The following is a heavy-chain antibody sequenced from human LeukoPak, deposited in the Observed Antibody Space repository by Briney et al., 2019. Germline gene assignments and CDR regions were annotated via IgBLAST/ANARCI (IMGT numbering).Heavy chain of an antibody. J-gene: IGHJ4*02. CDR1: GFTFSSYG. CDR2: IRYDGSNK. Sequence: GGSLRLSCAASGFTFSSYGMHWVRQAPGKGLEWVAFIRYDGSNKYYADSVKGRFTISRDNSKNTLYLQMNSLRAEDTAVYYWAKDRARPYQLRLGGRDDYWGQGTLVTVSS. CDR3: AKDRARPYQLRLGGRDDY. D-gene: IGHD2-2*01. V-gene: IGHV3-30*02.